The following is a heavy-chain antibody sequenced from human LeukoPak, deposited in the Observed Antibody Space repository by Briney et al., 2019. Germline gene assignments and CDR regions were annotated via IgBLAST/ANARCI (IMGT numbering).Heavy chain of an antibody. Sequence: EASVKVSCKASGYTFTSYGISWVRQAPGQGPEWMGWISAYNGNTNYAQKLQGRVTMTTDTSTSTAYMELRSLRSDDTAVYYCARAVGLGYCSGGSCYSVGYFDLWGRGTLVTVSS. CDR1: GYTFTSYG. V-gene: IGHV1-18*01. CDR3: ARAVGLGYCSGGSCYSVGYFDL. J-gene: IGHJ2*01. CDR2: ISAYNGNT. D-gene: IGHD2-15*01.